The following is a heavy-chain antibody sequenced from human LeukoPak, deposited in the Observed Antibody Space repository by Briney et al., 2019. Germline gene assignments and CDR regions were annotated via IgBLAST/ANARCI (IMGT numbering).Heavy chain of an antibody. D-gene: IGHD2-15*01. V-gene: IGHV1-69*05. CDR2: IIPIFGTA. Sequence: GASVKVSCKASGGTFSSYAISWARQAPGQGLEWMGGIIPIFGTANYAQKFQGRVTMTRNTSISTAYMELSSLRSEDTAVYYCARTATKLNHCSGGSCYFVTALIYYYYYMDVWGKGTTVTISS. CDR1: GGTFSSYA. CDR3: ARTATKLNHCSGGSCYFVTALIYYYYYMDV. J-gene: IGHJ6*03.